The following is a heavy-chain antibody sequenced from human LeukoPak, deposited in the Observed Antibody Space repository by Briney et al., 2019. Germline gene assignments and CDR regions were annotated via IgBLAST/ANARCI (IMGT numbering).Heavy chain of an antibody. D-gene: IGHD3-10*01. CDR1: GFTFSSYS. J-gene: IGHJ4*02. V-gene: IGHV3-21*01. Sequence: GGPLRLSCAASGFTFSSYSMNWVRQAPGKGLEWVSSISSSSSYIYYADSVKGRFTISRDNAKNSLYLQMNTLRAEDTAVYYCASHMVRGVLGDYWGQGTLSPSPQ. CDR3: ASHMVRGVLGDY. CDR2: ISSSSSYI.